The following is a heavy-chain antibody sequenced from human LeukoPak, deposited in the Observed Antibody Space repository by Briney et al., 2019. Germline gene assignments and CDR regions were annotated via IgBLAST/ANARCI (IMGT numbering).Heavy chain of an antibody. CDR1: GFTFSNYA. J-gene: IGHJ4*02. CDR3: AKVYGSGSYPFDY. V-gene: IGHV3-23*01. Sequence: GGSLRLSCAASGFTFSNYAMSWVRQAPGKGLEWVSGINVSGGSTFYADSVRGRFTISRDNSKNTLYLQMNSLRAEDTAVYYCAKVYGSGSYPFDYWGQGTLVTVSS. CDR2: INVSGGST. D-gene: IGHD3-10*01.